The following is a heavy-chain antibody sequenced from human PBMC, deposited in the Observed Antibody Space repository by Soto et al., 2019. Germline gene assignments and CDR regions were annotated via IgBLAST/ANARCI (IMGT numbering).Heavy chain of an antibody. CDR1: GFTFSSYG. V-gene: IGHV3-33*01. CDR2: IWYDGSNK. CDR3: ARDLCGGDCYSVGRVDY. D-gene: IGHD2-21*02. Sequence: QVQLVESGGGVVQPGRSLRLSCAASGFTFSSYGMHWVRQAPGKGLEWVAVIWYDGSNKYYADSVKGRFTISRDNSKNTLYLQMIRLRAEDTAVYYCARDLCGGDCYSVGRVDYWGQGTLVTVSS. J-gene: IGHJ4*02.